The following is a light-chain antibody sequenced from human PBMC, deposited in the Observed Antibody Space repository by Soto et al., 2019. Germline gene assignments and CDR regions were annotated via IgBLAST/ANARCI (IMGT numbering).Light chain of an antibody. Sequence: SYELTQPPSVSMSPGQTASITCSGDKLGDKYACWYQQKPGQSPVLVIYQGFKRPSGIPERFSGSNSGNTATLTISGTQAMDEADYYCQAWDSSTYVVFGGGTQLTVL. CDR2: QGF. J-gene: IGLJ2*01. CDR1: KLGDKY. CDR3: QAWDSSTYVV. V-gene: IGLV3-1*01.